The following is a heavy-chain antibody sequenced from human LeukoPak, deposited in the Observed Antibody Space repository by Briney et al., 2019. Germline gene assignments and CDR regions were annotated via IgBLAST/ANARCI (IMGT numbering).Heavy chain of an antibody. CDR3: ARHLDLDGIDY. V-gene: IGHV5-10-1*01. Sequence: AESLKIYCKGSGYSFTSYWISWVRQLPGKGLEWMGRIDPSDSYTNYSPSFQGHVTISADKSISTAYLQWSSLKASDTAMYYCARHLDLDGIDYWGQGTLVTVSS. J-gene: IGHJ4*02. CDR2: IDPSDSYT. D-gene: IGHD1-1*01. CDR1: GYSFTSYW.